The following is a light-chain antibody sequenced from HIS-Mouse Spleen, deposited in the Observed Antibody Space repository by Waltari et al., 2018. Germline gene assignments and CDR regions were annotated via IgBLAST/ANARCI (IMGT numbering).Light chain of an antibody. Sequence: LTQPPSVSGSPGQSITISCTGTSSDVGGYNYVSWYQQHPGKAPKLMIYDVSNRPSGVSNRFSGSKSGNTASLTISGLQAEDEADYYCSSYTSSSTVVFGGGTKLTVL. CDR3: SSYTSSSTVV. V-gene: IGLV2-14*03. J-gene: IGLJ2*01. CDR1: SSDVGGYNY. CDR2: DVS.